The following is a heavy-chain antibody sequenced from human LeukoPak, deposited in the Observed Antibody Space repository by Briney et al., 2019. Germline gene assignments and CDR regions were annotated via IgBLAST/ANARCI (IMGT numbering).Heavy chain of an antibody. J-gene: IGHJ4*02. D-gene: IGHD2-2*01. CDR3: ARDTNMRYFDY. CDR1: GFTFSDYY. CDR2: ISSSSSYT. Sequence: GGSLRLSCAASGFTFSDYYMSWIRQAPGKGLEWVSYISSSSSYTNYADSVKGRFTISRDNAKNSLYLQMNSLRAEDTAAYYCARDTNMRYFDYWGQGTLVTVSS. V-gene: IGHV3-11*05.